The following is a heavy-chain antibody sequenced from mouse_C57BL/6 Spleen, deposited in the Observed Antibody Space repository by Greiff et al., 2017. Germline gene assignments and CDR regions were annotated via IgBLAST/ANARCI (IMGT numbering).Heavy chain of an antibody. Sequence: DVHLVESGGGLVKPGGSLKLSCAASGFTFSSYTMSWVRQTPEKRLEWVATISGGGNTYYPDSVKGRFTISRDNAKNTLYLQMSSLRSEDTALYYCARRGLREYFDYWGQGTTLTVSS. D-gene: IGHD2-4*01. J-gene: IGHJ2*01. CDR3: ARRGLREYFDY. V-gene: IGHV5-9*01. CDR1: GFTFSSYT. CDR2: ISGGGNT.